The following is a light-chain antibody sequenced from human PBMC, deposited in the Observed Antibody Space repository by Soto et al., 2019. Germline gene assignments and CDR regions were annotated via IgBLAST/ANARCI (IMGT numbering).Light chain of an antibody. Sequence: ETVLKQSPGTLSLSPGERATLSCRASQTVTKSYLAWYQQKPGQAPRLLIFGTSSRATGVPDRFSGSGSGTDFTLTISSLEPEDFAVYFCQQSGSSPWTFGHGTKVDI. V-gene: IGKV3-20*01. CDR1: QTVTKSY. CDR2: GTS. J-gene: IGKJ1*01. CDR3: QQSGSSPWT.